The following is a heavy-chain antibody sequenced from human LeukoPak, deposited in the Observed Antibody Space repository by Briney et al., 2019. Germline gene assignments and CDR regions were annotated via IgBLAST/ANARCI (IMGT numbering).Heavy chain of an antibody. V-gene: IGHV3-74*01. CDR2: INHDGSDT. J-gene: IGHJ4*02. D-gene: IGHD3-22*01. CDR3: ARVRAYYDSSGYYSSFDY. CDR1: GFTFKLYW. Sequence: TGGSLRLSCAASGFTFKLYWMHWVRQVPGRGPVWVSRINHDGSDTIYADSVRGRFTISRDDAKNTLYLQMNSLRAEDTAVYYCARVRAYYDSSGYYSSFDYWGRGTLVTVSS.